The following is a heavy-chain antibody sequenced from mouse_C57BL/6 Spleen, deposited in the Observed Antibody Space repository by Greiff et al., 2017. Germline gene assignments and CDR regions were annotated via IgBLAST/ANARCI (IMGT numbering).Heavy chain of an antibody. CDR2: IDPETGGT. V-gene: IGHV1-15*01. D-gene: IGHD2-3*01. CDR3: TRSDCYYGYYFDY. J-gene: IGHJ2*01. CDR1: GYTFTDYE. Sequence: QVQLQQSGAELVRPGASVTLSCKASGYTFTDYEMHWVKQTPVHGLEWIGAIDPETGGTAYNQKFKGKAILTADKSSSTAYMELRSLTSEDSAVYYCTRSDCYYGYYFDYWGQGTTLTVSS.